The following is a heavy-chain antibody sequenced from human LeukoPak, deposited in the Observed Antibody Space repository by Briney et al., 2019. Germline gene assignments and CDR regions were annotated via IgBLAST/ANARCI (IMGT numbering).Heavy chain of an antibody. D-gene: IGHD3-9*01. Sequence: PSETLSLTCTVSGGSISSGSYYWSWIRQPAGKGLEWIGRLYTSGSTNYNPSLKSRVTISVDTSKNQFSLKLSSVTAADTAVYYCARDLRHFDWLPFDLWGRGTLVTVSS. CDR1: GGSISSGSYY. J-gene: IGHJ2*01. CDR2: LYTSGST. CDR3: ARDLRHFDWLPFDL. V-gene: IGHV4-61*02.